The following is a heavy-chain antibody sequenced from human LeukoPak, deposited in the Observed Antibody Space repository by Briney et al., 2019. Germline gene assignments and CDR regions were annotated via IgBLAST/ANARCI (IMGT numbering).Heavy chain of an antibody. Sequence: PGGSLRLSCTPSGFVFSSFTMHWVRQAPGKGLEWVAVIWYDGSNKYYADSVKGRFTISRDNSKNTLSLQMNSLRAEDTAVYYCARDQEYSNSCVDYWGQGTLVTVSS. CDR1: GFVFSSFT. D-gene: IGHD6-13*01. J-gene: IGHJ4*02. V-gene: IGHV3-33*08. CDR3: ARDQEYSNSCVDY. CDR2: IWYDGSNK.